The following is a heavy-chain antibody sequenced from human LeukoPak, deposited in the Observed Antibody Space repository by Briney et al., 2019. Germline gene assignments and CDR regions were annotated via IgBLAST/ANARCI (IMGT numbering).Heavy chain of an antibody. CDR3: ARDYLYYNSGWDDTFDI. CDR1: GYTFTGYY. Sequence: ASVKVSCKASGYTFTGYYIHWVRQAPGQGLEWMGWISAKNGDTNYAQKFQGRVIMTTDTSTSTAYMELRSLRSDDTAVYYCARDYLYYNSGWDDTFDIWGQGTMVTVSS. V-gene: IGHV1-18*04. D-gene: IGHD6-19*01. J-gene: IGHJ3*02. CDR2: ISAKNGDT.